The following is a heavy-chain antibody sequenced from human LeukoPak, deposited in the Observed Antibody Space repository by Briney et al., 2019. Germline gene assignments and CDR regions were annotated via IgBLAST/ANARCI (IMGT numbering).Heavy chain of an antibody. CDR2: TNEHGTII. CDR1: GSSFSNYW. J-gene: IGHJ4*02. D-gene: IGHD3-10*01. CDR3: VVDLSGSADY. V-gene: IGHV3-74*01. Sequence: GESLRLSCAASGSSFSNYWFHWVRQAPGEGLVWVSRTNEHGTIINYADSVKGRFTISRDNAKNTPYLQMNSLRTEDSALYYCVVDLSGSADYWGQGTLVTVSS.